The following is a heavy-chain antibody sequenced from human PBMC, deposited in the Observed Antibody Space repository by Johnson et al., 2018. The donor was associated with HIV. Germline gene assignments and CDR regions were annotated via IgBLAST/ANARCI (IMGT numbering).Heavy chain of an antibody. CDR2: ISSNGGST. J-gene: IGHJ3*02. Sequence: MQLVESGGGLVQPGGSLRLSCAASGFSFSSYGVHWVRQAPGKGLEYVSSISSNGGSTYYANSVKGRFTISRDNSKNTLYLQMGSLRAEDMAVYYCARVGDGNNKNAFDIWGQGTMVTVSS. D-gene: IGHD5-24*01. CDR1: GFSFSSYG. V-gene: IGHV3-64*01. CDR3: ARVGDGNNKNAFDI.